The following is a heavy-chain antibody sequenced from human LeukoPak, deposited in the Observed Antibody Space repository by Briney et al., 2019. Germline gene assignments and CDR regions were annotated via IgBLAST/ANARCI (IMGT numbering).Heavy chain of an antibody. V-gene: IGHV3-30*18. CDR3: AKDTHSSGWYAPFDY. J-gene: IGHJ4*02. D-gene: IGHD6-19*01. CDR1: GLTFSSYA. Sequence: GGSLRLSCAASGLTFSSYAMHWVRQAPGKGLEWVAVISHDASNKYYADSVKGRFTISRDNSQNTLYLQMNSLRADDTAVYYCAKDTHSSGWYAPFDYWGQGSLVTVSS. CDR2: ISHDASNK.